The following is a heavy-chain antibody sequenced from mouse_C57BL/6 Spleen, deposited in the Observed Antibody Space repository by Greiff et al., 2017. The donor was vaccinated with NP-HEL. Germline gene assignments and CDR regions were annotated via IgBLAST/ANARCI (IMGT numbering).Heavy chain of an antibody. CDR3: ARSLTDYYAMDY. CDR1: GYTFTDYY. V-gene: IGHV1-19*01. CDR2: INPYNGGT. Sequence: EVKLQESGPVLVKPGASVKMSCKASGYTFTDYYMNWVKQSHGKSLEWIGVINPYNGGTSYNQKFKGKATLTVDKSSSTAYMELNSLTSEDSAVYYCARSLTDYYAMDYWGQGTSVTVSS. J-gene: IGHJ4*01. D-gene: IGHD4-1*01.